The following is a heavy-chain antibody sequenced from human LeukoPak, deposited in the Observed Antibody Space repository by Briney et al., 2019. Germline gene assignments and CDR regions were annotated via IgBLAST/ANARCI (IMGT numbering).Heavy chain of an antibody. J-gene: IGHJ4*02. Sequence: ASVKLSCKASGVTFSSYAISWVRQAPGQGLEWMAMIISILGISNYAQKFQGRVTITADKSTSTAYMELSSLRSEDTAVYYCARAMIVVAENYYFDSWGQGTLVTVSS. CDR3: ARAMIVVAENYYFDS. CDR1: GVTFSSYA. V-gene: IGHV1-69*04. CDR2: IISILGIS. D-gene: IGHD3-22*01.